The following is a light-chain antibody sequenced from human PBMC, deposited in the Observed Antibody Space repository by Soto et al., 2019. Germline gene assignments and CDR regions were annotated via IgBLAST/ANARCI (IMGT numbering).Light chain of an antibody. CDR1: QSVRSN. Sequence: IVMTQSPATLSVSPGERATLSCRASQSVRSNLAWYQQKPGQAPRLVIYAASTRATGIPDRFSGSGSGTDFTLTISRLEPEDFAVYYCQQYGSSGTFGQGTKVDIK. V-gene: IGKV3-20*01. CDR2: AAS. J-gene: IGKJ1*01. CDR3: QQYGSSGT.